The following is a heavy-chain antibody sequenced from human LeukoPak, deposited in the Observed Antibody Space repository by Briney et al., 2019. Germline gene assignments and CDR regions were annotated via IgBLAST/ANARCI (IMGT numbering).Heavy chain of an antibody. V-gene: IGHV3-11*03. CDR1: GFSFRDDY. CDR2: ISISSTYT. Sequence: GGSLRLSCAASGFSFRDDYMSWIRQAPGKGLEWLSYISISSTYTKYADSVKGRFTISRDNAKSSLYLQMNSPREEDTAVYYCARQPGSQNFDSWGQGTLVTVSS. D-gene: IGHD1-14*01. CDR3: ARQPGSQNFDS. J-gene: IGHJ4*02.